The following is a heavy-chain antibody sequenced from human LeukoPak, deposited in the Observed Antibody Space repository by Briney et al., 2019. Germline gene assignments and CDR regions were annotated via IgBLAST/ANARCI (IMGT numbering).Heavy chain of an antibody. J-gene: IGHJ4*02. D-gene: IGHD2-2*01. V-gene: IGHV3-11*04. Sequence: PGGSLRLSCAASGFTFSEYYMSWVRQAPGKGLGWVSCISSSGTTIYYADSVKGRFTISRDNAEKSLLLQINSLTAEDTGVYYCGRAGQPLFDHWGQGILVTVSS. CDR2: ISSSGTTI. CDR1: GFTFSEYY. CDR3: GRAGQPLFDH.